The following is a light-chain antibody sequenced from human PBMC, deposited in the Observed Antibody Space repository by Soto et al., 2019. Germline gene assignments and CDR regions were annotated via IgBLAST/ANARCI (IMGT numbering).Light chain of an antibody. CDR2: DNN. CDR1: SSNIGADYG. Sequence: QSVLTQPPSVSGAPGQRVTISCTGSSSNIGADYGVHWYQQLPGRAPKLLIYDNNNRPSGVPDRFSGSKSDTSASLAITGLQAEDEADYYCCSYTYSSLVFGGGTKLTVL. V-gene: IGLV1-40*01. CDR3: CSYTYSSLV. J-gene: IGLJ2*01.